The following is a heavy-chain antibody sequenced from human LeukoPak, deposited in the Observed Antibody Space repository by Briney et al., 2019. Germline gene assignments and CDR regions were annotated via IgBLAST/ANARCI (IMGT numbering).Heavy chain of an antibody. J-gene: IGHJ6*02. V-gene: IGHV3-30*18. CDR2: VLFDGSNK. Sequence: PGGSLRLSCAASGITFSAYGMHWVRQAPGKGLEWVATVLFDGSNKYYGDSVKGRFTISRDQSKNTLYLQMNSLRAEDTAVYYCAKDRSIADSGGMDVWGQGTTVTVSS. D-gene: IGHD6-6*01. CDR1: GITFSAYG. CDR3: AKDRSIADSGGMDV.